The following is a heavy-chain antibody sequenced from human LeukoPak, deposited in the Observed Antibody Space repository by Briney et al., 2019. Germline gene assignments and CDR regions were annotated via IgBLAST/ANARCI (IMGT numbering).Heavy chain of an antibody. CDR1: GYTFTSYG. CDR3: ARSSSVTIPGYYFDY. CDR2: ISANNGNT. D-gene: IGHD2-21*01. Sequence: ASVKVSCKASGYTFTSYGISWVRQAPGQGLEWMGWISANNGNTNYAQKLQGRVTMTTDTSTSTAYMELRSLRSDDTAVYYCARSSSVTIPGYYFDYWGQGTLVTVSS. J-gene: IGHJ4*02. V-gene: IGHV1-18*01.